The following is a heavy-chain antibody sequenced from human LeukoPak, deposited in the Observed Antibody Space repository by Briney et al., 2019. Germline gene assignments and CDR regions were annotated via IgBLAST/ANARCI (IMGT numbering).Heavy chain of an antibody. CDR3: ARDYGYGDSTPLGYFDY. Sequence: GGSLRLSCAASGFTFATYAMSWVRQPPGKGLEWVSSISGSADITYYADSVKGRFTISRDNSKNTLYLQMNSLRAEDTAVYYCARDYGYGDSTPLGYFDYWGQGTQVTVSS. D-gene: IGHD4-17*01. CDR1: GFTFATYA. J-gene: IGHJ4*02. CDR2: ISGSADIT. V-gene: IGHV3-23*01.